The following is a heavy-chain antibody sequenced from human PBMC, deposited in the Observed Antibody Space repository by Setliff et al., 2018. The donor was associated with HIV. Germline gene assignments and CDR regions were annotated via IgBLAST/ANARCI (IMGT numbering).Heavy chain of an antibody. CDR1: GGSISNSRYY. CDR2: IYYSGST. V-gene: IGHV4-39*01. Sequence: SETLSLTCTVSGGSISNSRYYWSWIRQPPGKGLEWIGSIYYSGSTYYNPSLKSRVTISVDTSKNQFSLKLSSVTAADAAVYYCARVTSSPGYFLDYWGQGTLVTVSS. J-gene: IGHJ4*02. CDR3: ARVTSSPGYFLDY. D-gene: IGHD1-1*01.